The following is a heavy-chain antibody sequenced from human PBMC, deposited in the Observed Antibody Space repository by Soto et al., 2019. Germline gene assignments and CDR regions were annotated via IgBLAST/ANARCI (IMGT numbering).Heavy chain of an antibody. CDR3: ARGKYYYDVSGNFDY. CDR2: VIPILGIT. D-gene: IGHD3-22*01. Sequence: QVQLVQSGAEVKRPGSSVKVSCKASGGTFSSYTFSWVRQAPGQGLEWMGRVIPILGITNYAQKFQGRVAITADKFTSTAYMELSSLRSEDTAMYCCARGKYYYDVSGNFDYWGQGTLVTVSS. CDR1: GGTFSSYT. J-gene: IGHJ4*02. V-gene: IGHV1-69*02.